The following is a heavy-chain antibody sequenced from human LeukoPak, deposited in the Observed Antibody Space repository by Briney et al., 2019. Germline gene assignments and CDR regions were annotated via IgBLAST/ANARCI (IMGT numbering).Heavy chain of an antibody. CDR2: FDPEDGET. CDR3: ATEKYYYDSSGYFVLDP. D-gene: IGHD3-22*01. Sequence: ASVKVSCKVPGYTLTELSMHWVRQAPGKGLEWMGGFDPEDGETIYAQKFQGRVTMTEDTSTDTAYMELGSLRSEDTAVYYCATEKYYYDSSGYFVLDPWGQGTLVTVSS. J-gene: IGHJ5*02. CDR1: GYTLTELS. V-gene: IGHV1-24*01.